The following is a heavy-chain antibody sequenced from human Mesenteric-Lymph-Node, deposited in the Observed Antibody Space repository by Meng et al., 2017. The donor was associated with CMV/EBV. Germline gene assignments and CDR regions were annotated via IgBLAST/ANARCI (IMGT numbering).Heavy chain of an antibody. CDR2: ISGSGGDT. Sequence: GGSLRLSCAASGFTFNSYAMTWVRQAPGKGLEWVSFISGSGGDTYYTDSVKGRFSTSRDNSKNTLYLLMNSLRAEDTAVYYCAKDKYGSGTNWFDPWGQGTLVTVSS. CDR3: AKDKYGSGTNWFDP. V-gene: IGHV3-23*01. D-gene: IGHD3-10*01. CDR1: GFTFNSYA. J-gene: IGHJ5*02.